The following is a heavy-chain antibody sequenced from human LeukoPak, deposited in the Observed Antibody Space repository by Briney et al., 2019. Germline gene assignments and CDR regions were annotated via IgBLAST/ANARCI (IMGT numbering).Heavy chain of an antibody. V-gene: IGHV3-20*01. Sequence: PGGSLRLSCAASGFTFDDYGMSWVRQAPGKGLEWVSGINWNGGSTGYADSVKGRFTISRDNAKNSLYLQMNSLRAEDTALYHCARDIAAAGTDDAFDIWGQGTMVTVSS. J-gene: IGHJ3*02. CDR3: ARDIAAAGTDDAFDI. CDR2: INWNGGST. CDR1: GFTFDDYG. D-gene: IGHD6-13*01.